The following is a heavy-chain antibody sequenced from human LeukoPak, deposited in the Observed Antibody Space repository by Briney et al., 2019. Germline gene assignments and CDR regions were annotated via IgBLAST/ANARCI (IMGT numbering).Heavy chain of an antibody. CDR3: TRYNNDHFDY. J-gene: IGHJ4*02. CDR2: IAYDGSRA. D-gene: IGHD1-14*01. V-gene: IGHV3-33*01. Sequence: GSLRLSCAGSGFTFGGYGMHWFRQTPGKGLEWVAVIAYDGSRAFYADSVKGRFAISRDNSKNTMSVQMDDLRAEDTAVYYCTRYNNDHFDYWGQGTLVTVPS. CDR1: GFTFGGYG.